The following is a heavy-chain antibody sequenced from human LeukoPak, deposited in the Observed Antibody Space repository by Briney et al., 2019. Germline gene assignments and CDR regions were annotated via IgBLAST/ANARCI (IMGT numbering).Heavy chain of an antibody. CDR2: IYYSGST. D-gene: IGHD6-13*01. CDR3: ASLAAAGTSNWFDP. V-gene: IGHV4-59*01. J-gene: IGHJ5*02. Sequence: SETLSLTCTVSGGSISSYYWSWIRQPPGKGLEWIGYIYYSGSTNYNPSLKSRVTISVDTSKNQFSLKLSSVTAADTAVYYCASLAAAGTSNWFDPWGQGTLVTVSS. CDR1: GGSISSYY.